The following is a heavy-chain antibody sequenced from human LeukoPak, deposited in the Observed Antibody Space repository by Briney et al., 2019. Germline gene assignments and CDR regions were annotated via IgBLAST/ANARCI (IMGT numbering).Heavy chain of an antibody. CDR2: ISASGGST. J-gene: IGHJ4*02. CDR1: GFTFSSYA. Sequence: GGSLRLSCAASGFTFSSYAMGWVRQAPGKGLEWVSGISASGGSTYYADSVKGRFTISRDRSKNRLDLQMNSLRAEDTAVYYCAKSVLRSRDLFDYWGQGTLVTVSS. V-gene: IGHV3-23*01. CDR3: AKSVLRSRDLFDY. D-gene: IGHD2-2*01.